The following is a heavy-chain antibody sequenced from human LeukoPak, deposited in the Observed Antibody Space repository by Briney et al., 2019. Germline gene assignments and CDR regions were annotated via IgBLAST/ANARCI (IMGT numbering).Heavy chain of an antibody. Sequence: SVKVSCKASGYTFTGYYIHWVRQAPAQGLEWMGWINPNSGGTNYAQKFHGRVTTTRDPSITKAYMELSRLRSDDTAVYYCANLAVAGTYQFDYWGQGTLVTVSS. CDR2: INPNSGGT. J-gene: IGHJ4*02. D-gene: IGHD6-19*01. CDR3: ANLAVAGTYQFDY. CDR1: GYTFTGYY. V-gene: IGHV1-2*02.